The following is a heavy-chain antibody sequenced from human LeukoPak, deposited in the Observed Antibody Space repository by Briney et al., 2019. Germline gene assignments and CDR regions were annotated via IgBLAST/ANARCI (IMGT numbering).Heavy chain of an antibody. D-gene: IGHD3-10*01. CDR3: ARTASGNHFEY. CDR1: GFTFDDYA. Sequence: GGSLRLSCAASGFTFDDYAMHWVRQAPGKGLEWVSLISGDADSTYYADSVKGRFTISRDNSKNTLYLQMNSLRTEDTAVYYCARTASGNHFEYWGQGTLVTVS. V-gene: IGHV3-43*02. J-gene: IGHJ4*02. CDR2: ISGDADST.